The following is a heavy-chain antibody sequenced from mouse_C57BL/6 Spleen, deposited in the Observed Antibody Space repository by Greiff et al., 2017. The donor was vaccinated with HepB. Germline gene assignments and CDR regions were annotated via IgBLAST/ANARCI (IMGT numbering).Heavy chain of an antibody. V-gene: IGHV1-82*01. CDR1: GYAFSSSW. Sequence: QVHVKQSGPELVKPGASVKISCKASGYAFSSSWMNWVKQRPGKGLEWIGRIYPGDGDTNYNGKFKGKATLTADKSSSTAYMQLSSLTSEDSAVYFCARSGGGLFAYWGQGTLVTVSA. CDR2: IYPGDGDT. J-gene: IGHJ3*01. CDR3: ARSGGGLFAY. D-gene: IGHD1-1*02.